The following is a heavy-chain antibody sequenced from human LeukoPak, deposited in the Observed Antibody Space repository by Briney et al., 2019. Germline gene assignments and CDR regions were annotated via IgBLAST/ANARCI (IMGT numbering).Heavy chain of an antibody. V-gene: IGHV3-13*01. CDR1: GFTFSSYA. CDR3: TLSYGRGFNYYYGMDV. J-gene: IGHJ6*02. Sequence: GGSLRLSCAASGFTFSSYAMTWVRQAPGKGLEWVSAIDSVSNTYYPGSVKGRFTISRENAKNSVYLQMNSLRAGDTAVYYCTLSYGRGFNYYYGMDVWGQGTTVTVSS. D-gene: IGHD5-18*01. CDR2: IDSVSNT.